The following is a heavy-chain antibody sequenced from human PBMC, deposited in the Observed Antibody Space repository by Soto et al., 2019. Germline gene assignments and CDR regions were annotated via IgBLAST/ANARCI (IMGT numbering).Heavy chain of an antibody. J-gene: IGHJ4*02. Sequence: GGSLRLSCAASGFTFSDYYMSWIRQTPGKGLEWISYISSSSSSIYYADSVRGRFTISRDNAKNSLYLEMNSLRAEDTAVYYCARESEDLTSNFDYWGQGTLVTVSS. CDR2: ISSSSSSI. V-gene: IGHV3-11*04. CDR3: ARESEDLTSNFDY. CDR1: GFTFSDYY.